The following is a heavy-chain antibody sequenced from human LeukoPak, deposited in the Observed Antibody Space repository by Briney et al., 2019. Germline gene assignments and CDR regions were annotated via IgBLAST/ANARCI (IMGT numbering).Heavy chain of an antibody. D-gene: IGHD1-26*01. CDR2: INYSGST. CDR1: GGSISSYY. J-gene: IGHJ4*02. CDR3: ARHSGQLLNRYFDY. Sequence: SETLSLTCTVSGGSISSYYWSWIRQPPGKGLEWIGYINYSGSTNYNPSLKSRVTISIDTSKNQFPLKLTSVTATDTAVYYCARHSGQLLNRYFDYWGQGTLLTVSS. V-gene: IGHV4-59*08.